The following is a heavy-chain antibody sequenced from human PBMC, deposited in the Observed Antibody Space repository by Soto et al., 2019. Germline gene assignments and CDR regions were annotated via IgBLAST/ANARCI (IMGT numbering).Heavy chain of an antibody. CDR3: AREGGGGYDSAGVY. CDR2: IIPIFGTA. CDR1: GGTFSSYA. V-gene: IGHV1-69*01. J-gene: IGHJ4*02. Sequence: QVQLVQSGAEVKKPGSSVKVSCKASGGTFSSYAISWVRQAPGQGLEWMGGIIPIFGTANYAQKFQGRVTITAEESRGTAYVERRSLRSEDTAVYYCAREGGGGYDSAGVYWGQGTLVTVSS. D-gene: IGHD5-12*01.